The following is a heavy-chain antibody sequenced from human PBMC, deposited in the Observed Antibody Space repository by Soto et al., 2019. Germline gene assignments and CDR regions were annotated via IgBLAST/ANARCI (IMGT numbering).Heavy chain of an antibody. CDR1: GYTFTSYG. CDR3: ARDRSLRFLEQGFDP. J-gene: IGHJ5*02. D-gene: IGHD3-3*01. Sequence: ASVKVSCKASGYTFTSYGISWVRQAPGQGLEWMGWISAYNGNTNYAQKLQGRVTMTTDTSTSTAYMELRSLGSDDTAVYYCARDRSLRFLEQGFDPWGQGTLVTVSS. V-gene: IGHV1-18*04. CDR2: ISAYNGNT.